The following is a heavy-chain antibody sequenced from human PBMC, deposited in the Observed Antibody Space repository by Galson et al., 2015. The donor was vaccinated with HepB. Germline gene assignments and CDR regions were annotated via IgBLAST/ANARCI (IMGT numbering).Heavy chain of an antibody. D-gene: IGHD6-19*01. J-gene: IGHJ4*02. V-gene: IGHV1-46*03. CDR3: ATAVAVAGLPAEMNYFDY. Sequence: SVKVSCKASGYTFTSYYMHWVRQAPGQGLEWMGIINPSGGSTSYAQKFQGRVTMTKDTSTSTVYMELSSLRSEDTAVYYCATAVAVAGLPAEMNYFDYWGQGTLVTVSS. CDR1: GYTFTSYY. CDR2: INPSGGST.